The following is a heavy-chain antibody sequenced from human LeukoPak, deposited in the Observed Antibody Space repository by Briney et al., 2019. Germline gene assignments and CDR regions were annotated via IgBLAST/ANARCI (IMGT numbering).Heavy chain of an antibody. D-gene: IGHD5-12*01. V-gene: IGHV4-59*01. CDR1: GGSIKTNY. Sequence: PSETLSLTCTVSGGSIKTNYWSWIRQPPGKGPEWIGYGYYRGSTNYNPSLKSRVTISVDTSKNQFSLKLNSVTTADTAVYYCAREGDPGSGYNYGNWLDPWGQGTLVTVSS. CDR3: AREGDPGSGYNYGNWLDP. J-gene: IGHJ5*02. CDR2: GYYRGST.